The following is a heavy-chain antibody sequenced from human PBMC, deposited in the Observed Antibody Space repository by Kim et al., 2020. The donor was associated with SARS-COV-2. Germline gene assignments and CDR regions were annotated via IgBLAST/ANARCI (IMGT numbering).Heavy chain of an antibody. CDR1: GFTLSSYG. V-gene: IGHV3-30*18. J-gene: IGHJ3*02. Sequence: GESLRLSCAASGFTLSSYGMHWVRQAPGKGLEWVAVISYDGSNKYYADSVKGRFTISRDNSKNTLYLQMNSLRAEDTAVYYCAKDRPDSSGYYFMGAFDIWGQGTMVTVSS. D-gene: IGHD3-22*01. CDR2: ISYDGSNK. CDR3: AKDRPDSSGYYFMGAFDI.